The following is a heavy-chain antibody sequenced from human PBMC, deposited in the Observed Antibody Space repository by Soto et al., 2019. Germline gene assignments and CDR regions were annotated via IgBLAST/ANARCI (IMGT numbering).Heavy chain of an antibody. CDR3: AKGKPYYDFWSGYSSWFDP. J-gene: IGHJ5*02. V-gene: IGHV4-59*01. CDR2: IYYSGST. Sequence: PSETLSLTCTVSGGSISSYYWSWIRQPPGKGLEWIGYIYYSGSTNYNPSLKSRVTISVDTSKNQFSLKLSSVTAADTAVYYCAKGKPYYDFWSGYSSWFDPWGQGTLVTVSS. D-gene: IGHD3-3*01. CDR1: GGSISSYY.